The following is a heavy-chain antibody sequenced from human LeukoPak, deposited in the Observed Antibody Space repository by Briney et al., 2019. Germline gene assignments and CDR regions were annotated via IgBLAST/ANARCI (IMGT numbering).Heavy chain of an antibody. CDR1: GYTFTGYY. J-gene: IGHJ6*03. Sequence: ASVEVSCKASGYTFTGYYMHWVRQAPGQGLEWMGWINPNSGGTNYAQKFQGRVTMTRDTSISTAYMELSRLRSDDTAVYYCASYCSSTSCYSLPYYYYYMDVWGKGTTVTVSS. D-gene: IGHD2-2*01. CDR2: INPNSGGT. CDR3: ASYCSSTSCYSLPYYYYYMDV. V-gene: IGHV1-2*02.